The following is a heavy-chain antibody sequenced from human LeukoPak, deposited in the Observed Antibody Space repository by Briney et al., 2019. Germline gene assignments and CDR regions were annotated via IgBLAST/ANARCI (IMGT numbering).Heavy chain of an antibody. CDR3: TSGWPKLQDYYYYYMDV. CDR2: ISGSGGST. CDR1: GFSFSSSG. V-gene: IGHV3-23*01. Sequence: GGTLRLSCAASGFSFSSSGMSWVRQAPGKGLEWVSAISGSGGSTYYADSVRGRFTISRDNSKNTLYVQMNSLKTEDTAVYYCTSGWPKLQDYYYYYMDVWGKGTTVTVSS. J-gene: IGHJ6*03. D-gene: IGHD6-19*01.